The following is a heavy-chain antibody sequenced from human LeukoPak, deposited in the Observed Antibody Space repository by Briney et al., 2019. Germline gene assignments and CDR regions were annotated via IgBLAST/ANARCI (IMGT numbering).Heavy chain of an antibody. CDR3: ARGRYCSGGSCYGFVYFDY. J-gene: IGHJ4*02. CDR2: IHNSGNT. Sequence: SETLSLTCTVSSGSIGSYYWSWIRQPAGKGLEWIGRIHNSGNTNYNPSLKSRVTISVDTSKNQFSLKLSSVTAADTAVYYCARGRYCSGGSCYGFVYFDYWGQGTLVTVSS. V-gene: IGHV4-4*07. CDR1: SGSIGSYY. D-gene: IGHD2-15*01.